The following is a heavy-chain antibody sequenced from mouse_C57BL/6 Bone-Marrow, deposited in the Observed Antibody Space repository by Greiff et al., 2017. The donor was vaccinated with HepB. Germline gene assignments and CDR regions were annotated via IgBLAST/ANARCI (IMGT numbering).Heavy chain of an antibody. CDR1: GYTFTSYW. V-gene: IGHV1-52*01. CDR2: IDPSDSET. D-gene: IGHD2-4*01. J-gene: IGHJ3*01. CDR3: ASYYDYEGLFAY. Sequence: QVQLQQSGAELVRPGSSVKLSCKASGYTFTSYWMHWVKQRPIQGLEWIGNIDPSDSETHYNQKFKDKATLTVDKSSSTAYMQLSSLTSEDSAVYYCASYYDYEGLFAYWGQGTLVTVSA.